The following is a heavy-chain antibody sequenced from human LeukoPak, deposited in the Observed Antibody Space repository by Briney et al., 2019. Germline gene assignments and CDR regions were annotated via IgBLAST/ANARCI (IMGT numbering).Heavy chain of an antibody. CDR2: INPKSGDT. J-gene: IGHJ5*02. V-gene: IGHV1-2*06. D-gene: IGHD2-21*02. CDR1: GYSFTAYY. CDR3: ATPPTARS. Sequence: ASVKVSCKTSGYSFTAYYMHWVRQAPGQGFEWVGRINPKSGDTDYTQKFQGRVTMTRDTSISTAYMEVRRLRSDDTAVYYCATPPTARSWGQGTLVTVSS.